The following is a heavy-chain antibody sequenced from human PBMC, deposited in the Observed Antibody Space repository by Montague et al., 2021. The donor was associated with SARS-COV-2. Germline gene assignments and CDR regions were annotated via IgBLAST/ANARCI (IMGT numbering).Heavy chain of an antibody. V-gene: IGHV6-1*01. J-gene: IGHJ4*02. CDR3: VRYSGWFYFDF. CDR1: GDSVSSNSVA. Sequence: CAISGDSVSSNSVAWSWIRQSPSRGLERLGRTYYRSKWYSDYALSVRGRLTVNPDASKNEFSLELNYVTPEDTAVYYCVRYSGWFYFDFWGQGTLVTVSS. D-gene: IGHD6-19*01. CDR2: TYYRSKWYS.